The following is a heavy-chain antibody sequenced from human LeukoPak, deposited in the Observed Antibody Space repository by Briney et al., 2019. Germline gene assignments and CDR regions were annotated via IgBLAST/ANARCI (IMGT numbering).Heavy chain of an antibody. CDR2: IYYSGST. CDR1: GGSISSSSYY. V-gene: IGHV4-39*02. J-gene: IGHJ4*02. CDR3: ARGALKWELPPIRARKSYYFDY. Sequence: PSETLSLTCTVSGGSISSSSYYWGWIRQPPGKGLEWIGSIYYSGSTYYNPSLKSRVTISVDTSKNHFSLKLSSVTAADTAVYYCARGALKWELPPIRARKSYYFDYWGQGTLVTVSS. D-gene: IGHD1-26*01.